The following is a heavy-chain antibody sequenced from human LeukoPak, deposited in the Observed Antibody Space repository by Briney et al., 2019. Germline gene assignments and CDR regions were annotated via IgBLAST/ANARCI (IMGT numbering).Heavy chain of an antibody. CDR2: INWNGGST. J-gene: IGHJ3*02. CDR3: ARDFFKFYYDSSGDTFDI. V-gene: IGHV3-20*04. CDR1: GFTFDDYG. D-gene: IGHD3-22*01. Sequence: PGGSLRLSCAASGFTFDDYGMSWVRQASEKGLEWVSGINWNGGSTGYADSVKGRFTISRDNAKNSLYLQMNSLRAEDTALYYCARDFFKFYYDSSGDTFDIWGQGTMVTVSS.